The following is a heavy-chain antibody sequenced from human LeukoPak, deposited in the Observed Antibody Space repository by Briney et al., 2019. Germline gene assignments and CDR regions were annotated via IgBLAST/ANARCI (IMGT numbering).Heavy chain of an antibody. Sequence: LSLTCTVSGGSISSGSYYWSWIRQAPGKGLEWVSYISSSGSTIYYADSVKGRFTISRDNAKNSLYLQMNSLRAEDTAVYYCARDRVGDYYGSGAPPDWFDPWGQGTLVTVSS. CDR1: GGSISSGSYY. J-gene: IGHJ5*02. D-gene: IGHD3-10*01. V-gene: IGHV3-11*04. CDR2: ISSSGSTI. CDR3: ARDRVGDYYGSGAPPDWFDP.